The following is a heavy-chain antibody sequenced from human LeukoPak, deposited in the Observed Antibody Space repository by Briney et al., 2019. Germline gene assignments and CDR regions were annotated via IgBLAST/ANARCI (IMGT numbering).Heavy chain of an antibody. D-gene: IGHD6-6*01. J-gene: IGHJ4*02. CDR3: AREDFSSSSGGYYFDS. V-gene: IGHV3-23*01. Sequence: GRSLRLSCGPSGFYFSDYAMTWDRQAPGKGLKWDAGISCPGEKTYYSESVEGRFTIARDNSKNTLYVQMNILRAEEDSPVYYSAREDFSSSSGGYYFDSWGQGTLVTVSS. CDR2: ISCPGEKT. CDR1: GFYFSDYA.